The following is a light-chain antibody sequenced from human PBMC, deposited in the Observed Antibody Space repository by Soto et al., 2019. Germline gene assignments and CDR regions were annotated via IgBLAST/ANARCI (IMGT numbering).Light chain of an antibody. V-gene: IGKV3-15*01. CDR2: GSS. CDR1: QSVSSN. Sequence: EIVLTQSPASLSVSPGERATLSCRASQSVSSNLAWYQQKPGQAPRLLIYGSSTRATGIPARFTGSGSGTEFVLTIISLQSEDFAVYYCQQYYNRSPLTFGGGTKVDIK. CDR3: QQYYNRSPLT. J-gene: IGKJ4*01.